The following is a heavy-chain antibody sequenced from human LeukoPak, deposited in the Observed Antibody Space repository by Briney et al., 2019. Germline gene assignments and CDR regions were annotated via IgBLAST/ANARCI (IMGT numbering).Heavy chain of an antibody. CDR1: GGSISNGGYY. Sequence: SQTLSLTCTVSGGSISNGGYYWSWIRQHPGKGLEWIGYIYYSGSTYYNPSLKSRVTISVDTSKNQFSLKLSSVTAADTAVYYCARSPYYYDSSGYYYYYYGMVVWGQGTTVTVSS. V-gene: IGHV4-31*03. CDR2: IYYSGST. D-gene: IGHD3-22*01. J-gene: IGHJ6*02. CDR3: ARSPYYYDSSGYYYYYYGMVV.